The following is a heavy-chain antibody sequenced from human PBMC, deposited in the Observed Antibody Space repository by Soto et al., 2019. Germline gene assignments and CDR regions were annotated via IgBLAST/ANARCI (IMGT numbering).Heavy chain of an antibody. V-gene: IGHV3-74*01. J-gene: IGHJ1*01. CDR2: ISSDASST. Sequence: VHLVESGGGLVQPGGSLRLSCAASGFTFSSYWMHWVRQAPGKGLVWVSSISSDASSTSYADPVKGRFTISRDNAKNTVFLQMNSVRAEDTAVYYCARLPNKSPQNWGQGTLVIVSP. CDR3: ARLPNKSPQN. CDR1: GFTFSSYW.